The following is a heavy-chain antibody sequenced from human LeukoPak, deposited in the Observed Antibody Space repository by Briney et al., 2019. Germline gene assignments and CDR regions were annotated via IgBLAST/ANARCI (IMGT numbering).Heavy chain of an antibody. CDR3: AKVPVSGESITMVRASRYYYMDV. J-gene: IGHJ6*03. V-gene: IGHV3-23*01. CDR1: GFTFSSYG. CDR2: ISGSGGST. Sequence: PGGSLRLSCAASGFTFSSYGMSWVRQAPGKGLEWVSAISGSGGSTYYADSVKGRFTISRDNSKNTLYLQMNSLRAEDTAVYYCAKVPVSGESITMVRASRYYYMDVWGKGTTVTISS. D-gene: IGHD3-10*01.